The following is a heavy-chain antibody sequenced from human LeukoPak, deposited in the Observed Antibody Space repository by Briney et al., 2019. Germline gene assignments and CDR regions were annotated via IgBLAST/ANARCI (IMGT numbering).Heavy chain of an antibody. CDR3: ARDGWRWGSSSRGFDY. J-gene: IGHJ4*02. Sequence: DPSETLSLTCTVSGGSISSYYWSWIRQPPGKGLEWIGYIYYSGSTNYNPSLKSRVTISVDTSKNQFSLKLSSVTAADTAVYYCARDGWRWGSSSRGFDYWGQGTLVTVSS. D-gene: IGHD6-6*01. V-gene: IGHV4-59*01. CDR1: GGSISSYY. CDR2: IYYSGST.